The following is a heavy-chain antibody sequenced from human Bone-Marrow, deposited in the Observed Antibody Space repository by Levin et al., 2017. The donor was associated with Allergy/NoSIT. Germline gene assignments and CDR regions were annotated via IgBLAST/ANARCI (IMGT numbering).Heavy chain of an antibody. CDR2: INPQSGGT. J-gene: IGHJ4*02. CDR1: GYTFTGYY. CDR3: ARGGSMDIVVPFEY. D-gene: IGHD2-2*03. Sequence: GESLKISCEASGYTFTGYYIHWVRQAPGQGLEWMGSINPQSGGTNSAQKFQGWVIMTRDKSINTAYMELTSDDTAVYYCARGGSMDIVVPFEYWGQGTLVTASS. V-gene: IGHV1-2*04.